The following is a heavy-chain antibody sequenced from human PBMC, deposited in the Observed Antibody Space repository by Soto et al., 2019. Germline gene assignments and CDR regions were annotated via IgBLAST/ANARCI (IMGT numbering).Heavy chain of an antibody. J-gene: IGHJ4*02. CDR2: IQSDGSNQ. CDR3: ARDIGYLYGHAFDY. D-gene: IGHD5-18*01. CDR1: GFTFSTYG. Sequence: PGGSLRLSCAASGFTFSTYGIHWVRQAPGKGLEWVALIQSDGSNQYYADSVKGRFTGSRDNSKNRLFLQMNSLRAEDTAVYYCARDIGYLYGHAFDYWGQGMPVTVSS. V-gene: IGHV3-30*02.